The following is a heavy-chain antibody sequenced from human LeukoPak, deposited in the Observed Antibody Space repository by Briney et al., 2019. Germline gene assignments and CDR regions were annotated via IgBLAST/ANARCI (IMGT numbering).Heavy chain of an antibody. CDR1: GFTFSRYW. Sequence: PGGSLRLSCAASGFTFSRYWMHWVRQAPGKGLVWVSRINSDGSSTTYADSVKGRFTISRDNATNTLYLQMNSLRAEDTALYYCARVPITLAGTKDAKYFQHWGQGTLVTVSS. J-gene: IGHJ1*01. D-gene: IGHD6-19*01. V-gene: IGHV3-74*01. CDR2: INSDGSST. CDR3: ARVPITLAGTKDAKYFQH.